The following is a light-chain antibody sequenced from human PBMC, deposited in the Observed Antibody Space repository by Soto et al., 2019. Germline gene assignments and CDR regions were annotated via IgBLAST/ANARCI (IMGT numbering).Light chain of an antibody. CDR2: EVS. CDR3: SSYTSSSTGV. Sequence: QSALTQPASVSGSPGQSITISCTGTSSDVGGYNYVSWYQQHPGKAPKLMIYEVSNRPSGVSNRFSGSESGNTASLTISGVRAEDEADYYCSSYTSSSTGVFGGGTKLTVL. J-gene: IGLJ2*01. CDR1: SSDVGGYNY. V-gene: IGLV2-14*01.